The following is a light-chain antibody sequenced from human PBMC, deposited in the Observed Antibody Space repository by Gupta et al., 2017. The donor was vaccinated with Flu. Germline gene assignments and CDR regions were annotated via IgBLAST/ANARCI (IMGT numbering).Light chain of an antibody. Sequence: EIVSKQSPGILSLSPGERATLSCRASQSVSSSYLAWYQQKPAQAPRLLISGASSRATGIPDRCSGSGSGTDFTLTISRLEPEDFAVYYCHQYGSSPKYTFGRGTKLEIK. CDR1: QSVSSSY. CDR3: HQYGSSPKYT. CDR2: GAS. J-gene: IGKJ2*01. V-gene: IGKV3-20*01.